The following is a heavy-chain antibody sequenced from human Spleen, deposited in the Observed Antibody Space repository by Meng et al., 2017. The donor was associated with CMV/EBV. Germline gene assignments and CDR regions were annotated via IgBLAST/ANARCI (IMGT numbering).Heavy chain of an antibody. D-gene: IGHD1-26*01. J-gene: IGHJ2*01. Sequence: GESLKISCAASGFTFSSYSMNWVRQAPGKGLEGLSSISSSSSYIYYADSEKDRFTISRDNAKNSLYLQMNSLRAEDTAVYYCASNVGVQAWYFDLWGRGTLVTVSS. CDR2: ISSSSSYI. CDR1: GFTFSSYS. CDR3: ASNVGVQAWYFDL. V-gene: IGHV3-21*01.